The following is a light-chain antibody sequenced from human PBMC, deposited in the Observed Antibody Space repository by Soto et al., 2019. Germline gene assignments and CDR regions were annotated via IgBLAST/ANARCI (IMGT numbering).Light chain of an antibody. V-gene: IGLV2-14*01. CDR1: SSDVGGYNY. CDR2: EVS. Sequence: QSVLAQPASVSGSPGQSITISCTGTSSDVGGYNYVSWYQQHPGKAPKLMIYEVSNRPSGVSNRFSGSKSGNPASLTISGLQAEDEADYYCASYTSSSSYVFGTGTKVTV. CDR3: ASYTSSSSYV. J-gene: IGLJ1*01.